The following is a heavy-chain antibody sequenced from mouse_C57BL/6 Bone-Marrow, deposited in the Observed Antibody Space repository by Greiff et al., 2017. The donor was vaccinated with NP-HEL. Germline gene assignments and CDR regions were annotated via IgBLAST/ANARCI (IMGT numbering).Heavy chain of an antibody. Sequence: EVKLEESGGGLVQPGGSMKLSCVASGFTFSNYWMNWVRQSPEKGLEWVAQIRLKSDNYATHYAESVKGRFTISRDDSKSSVYLQMNNLRAEDTGIYYCTPYYYGGDYWGQGTTLTVSS. V-gene: IGHV6-3*01. J-gene: IGHJ2*01. D-gene: IGHD1-1*01. CDR2: IRLKSDNYAT. CDR1: GFTFSNYW. CDR3: TPYYYGGDY.